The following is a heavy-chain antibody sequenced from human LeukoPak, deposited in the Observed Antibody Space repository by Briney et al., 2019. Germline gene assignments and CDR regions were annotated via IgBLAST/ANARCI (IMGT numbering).Heavy chain of an antibody. D-gene: IGHD6-13*01. V-gene: IGHV1-69*13. J-gene: IGHJ4*02. CDR3: ARDPSLYSSSWYYFDY. Sequence: SVKVSCKASGGTFSSYAISWVRQAPGQGLEWMGGIIPIFGTANYAQKFQGRVTITADESTSIAYMELRSLRSDDTAVYYCARDPSLYSSSWYYFDYWGQGTLVTVSS. CDR1: GGTFSSYA. CDR2: IIPIFGTA.